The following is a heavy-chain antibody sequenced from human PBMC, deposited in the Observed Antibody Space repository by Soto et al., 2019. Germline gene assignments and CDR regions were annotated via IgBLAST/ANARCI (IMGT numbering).Heavy chain of an antibody. CDR1: GYTFTSYD. Sequence: QVQLVQSGAEVKKPGASVKVSCKTSGYTFTSYDINWVRQATGQGLEWMGGMNSNNGNPGYAQKFQGRVTVTRDTSIRTVYMELSSPRSDDTAVYYCATSRYCTNGVCPFDYWGQGTLVTVSS. CDR3: ATSRYCTNGVCPFDY. V-gene: IGHV1-8*01. D-gene: IGHD2-8*01. CDR2: MNSNNGNP. J-gene: IGHJ4*02.